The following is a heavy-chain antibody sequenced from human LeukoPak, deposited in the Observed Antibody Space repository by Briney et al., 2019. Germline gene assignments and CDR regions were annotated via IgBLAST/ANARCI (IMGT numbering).Heavy chain of an antibody. CDR1: GFTFSSYA. Sequence: PGRSLRLSCAASGFTFSSYAMHWVSHAPGKGLEWVAVISYDGSNKYYADSVKGRFTISRDNSKNTLYLQMNSLRAEDTAVYYCAVGSGWLDYWGQGTLVTVSS. CDR3: AVGSGWLDY. J-gene: IGHJ4*02. V-gene: IGHV3-30-3*01. CDR2: ISYDGSNK. D-gene: IGHD6-19*01.